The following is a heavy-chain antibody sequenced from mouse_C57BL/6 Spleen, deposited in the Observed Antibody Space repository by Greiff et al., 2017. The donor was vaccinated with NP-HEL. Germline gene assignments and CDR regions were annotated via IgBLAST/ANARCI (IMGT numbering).Heavy chain of an antibody. V-gene: IGHV1-9*01. CDR2: ILPGSGST. CDR1: GYTFTGYW. J-gene: IGHJ3*01. Sequence: QVQLQQSGAELMKPGASVKLSCKATGYTFTGYWIEWVKQRPGHGLEWIGEILPGSGSTNYNEKFKGKATLTAAPSSNTAYMQRSSLTTEDTAIYYWARRGYSNYGFAYWGQGTLVTVSA. D-gene: IGHD2-5*01. CDR3: ARRGYSNYGFAY.